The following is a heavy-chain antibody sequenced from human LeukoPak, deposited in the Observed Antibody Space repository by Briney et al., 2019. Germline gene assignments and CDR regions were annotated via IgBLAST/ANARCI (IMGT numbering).Heavy chain of an antibody. CDR1: GYTFTSYG. CDR3: ARVTAGIVVVPAARDPGWFDP. J-gene: IGHJ5*02. V-gene: IGHV1-18*01. Sequence: ASVKVSCKASGYTFTSYGISWVRQAPGQGLEWMGWISAYNGNTNYAQKLQGRVTMTTDTSTSTAYMELRSLRSDDTAVYYCARVTAGIVVVPAARDPGWFDPWGQGALVTVSS. D-gene: IGHD2-2*01. CDR2: ISAYNGNT.